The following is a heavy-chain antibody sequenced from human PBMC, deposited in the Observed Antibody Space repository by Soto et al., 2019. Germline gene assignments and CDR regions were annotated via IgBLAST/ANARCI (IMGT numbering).Heavy chain of an antibody. CDR1: GYAFSTYG. V-gene: IGHV1-18*01. CDR3: ARSSGTSYIWFDP. J-gene: IGHJ5*02. Sequence: QVQLVQSATEVKKPGTSVKVSCKASGYAFSTYGISWVRQAPGQGLEWMGWISAYNGNTNYAQKLQDRVTMTTDTSTNTAYMEVRSLRSDDTAVYSCARSSGTSYIWFDPWGQGTLVIVSS. CDR2: ISAYNGNT. D-gene: IGHD1-26*01.